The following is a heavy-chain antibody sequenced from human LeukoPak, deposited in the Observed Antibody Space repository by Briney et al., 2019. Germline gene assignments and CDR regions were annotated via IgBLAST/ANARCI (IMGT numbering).Heavy chain of an antibody. Sequence: SETLSLTCTVSGGSISSYYWSWLRQPPGKGLEWMGYIYYSGSTNYNPSLKSRVTIPVKTSKNQFSLKLSSVTAADTAVYYCARVTGYMIEDYFDYWGQGTLVTVSS. CDR1: GGSISSYY. CDR3: ARVTGYMIEDYFDY. D-gene: IGHD3-22*01. J-gene: IGHJ4*02. V-gene: IGHV4-59*01. CDR2: IYYSGST.